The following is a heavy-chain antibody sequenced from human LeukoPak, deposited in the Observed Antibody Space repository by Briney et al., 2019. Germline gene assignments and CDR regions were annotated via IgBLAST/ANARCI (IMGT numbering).Heavy chain of an antibody. D-gene: IGHD4/OR15-4a*01. CDR1: GFPFSSHA. CDR2: ISISADMT. V-gene: IGHV3-23*01. CDR3: ANEEVPNDY. J-gene: IGHJ4*02. Sequence: GGSLRLSCEVSGFPFSSHAMSWVRQAPGRGLEWVSGISISADMTYYADSVQGRFIISRDISKNTVYLQMDSLRVEDTAVYYCANEEVPNDYWGQGPLVTVS.